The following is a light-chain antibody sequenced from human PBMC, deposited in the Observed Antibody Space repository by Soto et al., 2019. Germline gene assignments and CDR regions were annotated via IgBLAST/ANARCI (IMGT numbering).Light chain of an antibody. CDR2: AAS. CDR3: QQLNGYPLT. CDR1: QGMSSY. V-gene: IGKV1-9*01. J-gene: IGKJ4*01. Sequence: DIQLTQSPSFLSASVGDRVTITCRASQGMSSYLAWYQQKPGKAPKLLIYAASTLQSGVPSRFSGSGSGTEFTLTISSLQPKDFATYYCQQLNGYPLTFGGGTKVEIK.